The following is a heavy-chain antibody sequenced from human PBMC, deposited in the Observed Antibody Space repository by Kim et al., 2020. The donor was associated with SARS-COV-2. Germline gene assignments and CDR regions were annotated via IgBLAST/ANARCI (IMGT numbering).Heavy chain of an antibody. CDR1: GFTFSSYW. D-gene: IGHD2-2*01. CDR3: ARDVSLGYCSSTSCYGFDY. V-gene: IGHV3-7*03. Sequence: GGSLRLSCAASGFTFSSYWMSWVRQAPGKGLEWVANIKQDGSEKYYVDSVKGQFTISRDNAKNSLYLQMNSLRAEDTAVYYCARDVSLGYCSSTSCYGFDYWGQGTLVTVSS. J-gene: IGHJ4*02. CDR2: IKQDGSEK.